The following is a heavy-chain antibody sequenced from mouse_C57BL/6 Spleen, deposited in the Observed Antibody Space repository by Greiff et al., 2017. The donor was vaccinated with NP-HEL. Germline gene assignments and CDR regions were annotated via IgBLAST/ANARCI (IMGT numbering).Heavy chain of an antibody. CDR3: ARSSEFAY. V-gene: IGHV1-81*01. J-gene: IGHJ3*01. Sequence: QVQLKQSGAELARPGASVKLSCKASGYTFTSYGISWVKQRTGQGLEWIGEIYPRSGNTYYNEKFKGKATLTADKSSSTAYMELRSLTSEDSAVYFCARSSEFAYWGQGTLVTVSA. CDR2: IYPRSGNT. CDR1: GYTFTSYG.